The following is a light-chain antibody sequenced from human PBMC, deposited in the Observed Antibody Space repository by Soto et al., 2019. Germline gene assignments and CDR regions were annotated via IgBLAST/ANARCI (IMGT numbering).Light chain of an antibody. CDR1: QSITIY. V-gene: IGKV1-39*01. Sequence: DIQMTQSPSSLSASVGDRVTITCRASQSITIYLNWYQQKPGEAPNLLIYKASSLESGVPSRFSGSGSDTDFTLTISSLEPEDFAVYYCQQRSTTFGQGTRLEIK. CDR3: QQRSTT. J-gene: IGKJ5*01. CDR2: KAS.